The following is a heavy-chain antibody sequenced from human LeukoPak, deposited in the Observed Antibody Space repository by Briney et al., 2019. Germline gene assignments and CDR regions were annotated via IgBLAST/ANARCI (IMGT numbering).Heavy chain of an antibody. Sequence: GGSLRLSCAASGFTFSSYSMNWVRQAPGKGLEWVSSICSTSRCIFYADSVKGRFTISRDNAKSSLYLQMNDLRAEDTAVYYCVKGGGNVRRYFEYWGQGTLVAVSS. CDR1: GFTFSSYS. D-gene: IGHD4-23*01. J-gene: IGHJ4*02. CDR3: VKGGGNVRRYFEY. CDR2: ICSTSRCI. V-gene: IGHV3-21*01.